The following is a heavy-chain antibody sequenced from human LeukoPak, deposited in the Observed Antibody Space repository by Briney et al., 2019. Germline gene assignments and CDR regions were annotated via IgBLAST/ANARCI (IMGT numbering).Heavy chain of an antibody. CDR3: ARGWYNSGYYCDY. Sequence: KAGGSLRLSCSASGFTFSSYAMHWVRQAPGKGLEYVSAISSNGGSTYYADSVKGRFTISRDNAKNSLYLQMNSLRAEDTAVYYCARGWYNSGYYCDYWGQGTLVTVSS. D-gene: IGHD6-19*01. CDR1: GFTFSSYA. J-gene: IGHJ4*02. V-gene: IGHV3-64*04. CDR2: ISSNGGST.